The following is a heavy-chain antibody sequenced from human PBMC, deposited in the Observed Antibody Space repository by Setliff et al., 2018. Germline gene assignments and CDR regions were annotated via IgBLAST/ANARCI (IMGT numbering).Heavy chain of an antibody. Sequence: SETLSLTCTVSGYSISSGHYWGWIRQPPGKGPEWIGSISHSGSTYYNPSLRSRVTISLDTSKNQFSPKLTSVTAADTAVYYCAGGRRYDYGWDFDYWGQGTLVTVSS. CDR1: GYSISSGHY. V-gene: IGHV4-38-2*02. D-gene: IGHD4-17*01. J-gene: IGHJ4*02. CDR2: ISHSGST. CDR3: AGGRRYDYGWDFDY.